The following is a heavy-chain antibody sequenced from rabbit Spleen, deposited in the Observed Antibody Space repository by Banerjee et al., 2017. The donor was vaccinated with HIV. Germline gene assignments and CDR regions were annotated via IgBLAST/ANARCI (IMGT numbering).Heavy chain of an antibody. D-gene: IGHD8-1*01. CDR2: IDPIFGST. CDR3: ARDTGSSFSSYGMDL. CDR1: GFDFSSYG. V-gene: IGHV1S47*01. J-gene: IGHJ6*01. Sequence: QEQLVESGGGLVQPGGSLKLSCKASGFDFSSYGVSWVRQAPGKGLEWIGYIDPIFGSTYYANWVNGRFTISSHNVQNTLYLQLNSLTVADTATYFCARDTGSSFSSYGMDLWGQGTLVTVS.